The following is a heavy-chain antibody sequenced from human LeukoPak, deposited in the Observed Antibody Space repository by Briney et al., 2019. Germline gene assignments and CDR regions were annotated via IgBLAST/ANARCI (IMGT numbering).Heavy chain of an antibody. CDR3: ATSPRGLGFFDY. CDR1: GYTVTGYY. J-gene: IGHJ4*02. CDR2: ITPNSDGT. D-gene: IGHD3/OR15-3a*01. V-gene: IGHV1-2*02. Sequence: GASVKVSCKTSGYTVTGYYIHWVRQAPGQGLEWMGWITPNSDGTDYAQKFQGRVTMTRDTSITTAYMELSSLRSDDTAVYYCATSPRGLGFFDYWGQGTLVTV.